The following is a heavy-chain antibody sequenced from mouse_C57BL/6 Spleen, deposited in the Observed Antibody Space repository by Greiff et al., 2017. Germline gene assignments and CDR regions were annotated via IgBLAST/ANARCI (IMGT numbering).Heavy chain of an antibody. D-gene: IGHD1-1*01. J-gene: IGHJ2*01. CDR3: AREDYYGSSGYFDY. CDR2: IYPGDGDT. CDR1: GYAFSSSW. Sequence: VKLVESGPELVKPGASVKISCKASGYAFSSSWMNWVKQRPGKGLEWIGRIYPGDGDTNYNGKFKGKATLTADKSSSTAYMQLSSLTSEDSAVYFCAREDYYGSSGYFDYWGQGTTLTVSS. V-gene: IGHV1-82*01.